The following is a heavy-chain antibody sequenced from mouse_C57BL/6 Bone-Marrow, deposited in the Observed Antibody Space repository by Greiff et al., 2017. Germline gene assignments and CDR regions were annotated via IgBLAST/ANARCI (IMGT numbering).Heavy chain of an antibody. D-gene: IGHD1-1*01. CDR1: GYTFTSYG. Sequence: QVQLQQSGAELARPGASVKLSCKASGYTFTSYGISWVKQRTGQGLEWIGEIYPRSGNTYYNEKFKGKATLTADTSSSTAYMELRSLTSEDSAVYFGARFPYYYGSNYFDYWGQGTTLTVSS. J-gene: IGHJ2*01. CDR3: ARFPYYYGSNYFDY. V-gene: IGHV1-81*01. CDR2: IYPRSGNT.